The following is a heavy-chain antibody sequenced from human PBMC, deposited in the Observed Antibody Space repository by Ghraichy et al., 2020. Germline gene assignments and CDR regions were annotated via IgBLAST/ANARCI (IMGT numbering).Heavy chain of an antibody. CDR3: AKAHSYSSSWYHNYYYGMDV. CDR1: GFTFSSYA. V-gene: IGHV3-23*01. J-gene: IGHJ6*02. CDR2: ISGSGGST. D-gene: IGHD6-13*01. Sequence: GGSLRLSCAASGFTFSSYAMSWVRQAPGKGLEWVSAISGSGGSTYYADSVKGRFTISRDNSKNTLYLQMNSLRAEDTAVYYCAKAHSYSSSWYHNYYYGMDVWGQGTTVTVSS.